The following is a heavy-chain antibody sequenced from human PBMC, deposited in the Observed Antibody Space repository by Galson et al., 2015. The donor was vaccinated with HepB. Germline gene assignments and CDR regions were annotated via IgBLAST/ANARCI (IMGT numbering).Heavy chain of an antibody. CDR3: AKDPVRGDDAFDI. V-gene: IGHV3-9*01. CDR1: GFTFGDYA. J-gene: IGHJ3*02. Sequence: SLRLSCAASGFTFGDYAMHWVRQAPGKGLEWVSGISCNSGSIGYADSVKGRFTISRDNAKNSLYLQMNSLRAEDTALYYCAKDPVRGDDAFDIWGQGTMVTVSS. D-gene: IGHD2-21*01. CDR2: ISCNSGSI.